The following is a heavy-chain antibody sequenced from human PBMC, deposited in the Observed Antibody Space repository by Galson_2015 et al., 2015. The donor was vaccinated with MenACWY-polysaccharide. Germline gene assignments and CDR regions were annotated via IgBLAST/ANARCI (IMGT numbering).Heavy chain of an antibody. CDR2: IRSKAYGGTT. D-gene: IGHD1-26*01. V-gene: IGHV3-49*04. CDR1: GFTFGDYA. J-gene: IGHJ4*02. CDR3: TTATGGSRDY. Sequence: SLRLSCATSGFTFGDYAMSWVRQAPGKGLEWVGFIRSKAYGGTTEYAASVKGRFTISRDDSKSIAYLQMNSLKTGDTAVYYCTTATGGSRDYWGQGTLVTVSS.